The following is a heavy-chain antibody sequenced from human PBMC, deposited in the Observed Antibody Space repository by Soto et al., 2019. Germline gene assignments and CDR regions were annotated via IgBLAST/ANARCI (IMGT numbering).Heavy chain of an antibody. CDR3: ATVDLYVTPTPQDV. CDR2: ISPYTGNT. CDR1: GYIFVNYG. Sequence: QVQLEQSGDEVKKPGASVKVSCKASGYIFVNYGIAWVRQAPGQGLEWLGWISPYTGNTYYATKVQGRITLSTDTTTSTDFMDLGKLTSDVTAVYYSATVDLYVTPTPQDVWGQGTTVTVSS. D-gene: IGHD3-16*01. J-gene: IGHJ6*02. V-gene: IGHV1-18*01.